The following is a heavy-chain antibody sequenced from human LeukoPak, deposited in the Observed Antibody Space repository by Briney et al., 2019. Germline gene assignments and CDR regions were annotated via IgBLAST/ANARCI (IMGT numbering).Heavy chain of an antibody. V-gene: IGHV3-11*01. CDR3: ARKDFSSGSFTY. D-gene: IGHD3-22*01. CDR2: IGLHGYPL. Sequence: PGGSLRLSCAVSGFTFNIYYMSWIRQAPGKGLEWISYIGLHGYPLDYADSVNGRFTISRDNAQNSLYLDMSSLRAEDTAVYYCARKDFSSGSFTYWGQGTLVSVSS. J-gene: IGHJ4*02. CDR1: GFTFNIYY.